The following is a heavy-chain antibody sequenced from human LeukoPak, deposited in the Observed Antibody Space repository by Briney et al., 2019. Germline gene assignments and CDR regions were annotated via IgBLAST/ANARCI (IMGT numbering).Heavy chain of an antibody. CDR2: IKYDESEK. CDR3: GRYLNRGPLDY. J-gene: IGHJ4*02. V-gene: IGHV3-7*01. CDR1: GFTFSRYW. Sequence: GGSLRLSCAASGFTFSRYWMSWVRQAPGKGLEWVANIKYDESEKHYEGSVKGRVTISRDNARNSLYLQMNNLRAEDTAVYYCGRYLNRGPLDYWGQGIQVTVSS. D-gene: IGHD1/OR15-1a*01.